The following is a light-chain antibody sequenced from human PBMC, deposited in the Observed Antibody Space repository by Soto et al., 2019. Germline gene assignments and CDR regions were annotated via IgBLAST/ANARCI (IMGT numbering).Light chain of an antibody. Sequence: QSALTQPASVSGSPGQSITISCTGTSSDAGGYIYVSWYQQHPGKAPKLMIYEVSNRPSGVSNRFSGSKSGNTASLTISGLQAEDEADYYCSSYTTSSTRVFGTGTKLTVL. CDR3: SSYTTSSTRV. V-gene: IGLV2-14*01. J-gene: IGLJ1*01. CDR1: SSDAGGYIY. CDR2: EVS.